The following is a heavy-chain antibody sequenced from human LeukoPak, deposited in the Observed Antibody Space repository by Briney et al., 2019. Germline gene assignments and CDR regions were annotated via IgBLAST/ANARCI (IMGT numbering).Heavy chain of an antibody. D-gene: IGHD1-7*01. CDR2: IRSKTYGGTT. CDR1: GFSFGDDG. Sequence: PGGSLRLSCTTASGFSFGDDGLTWVRQAPGKGLEWVGLIRSKTYGGTTEYAASVKGRFTMSRDDSKSIGYLQMNSLKTEDTAVYYCTMDMVLSMTGTMRYYGLDVWGQGTTVTVSS. J-gene: IGHJ6*02. CDR3: TMDMVLSMTGTMRYYGLDV. V-gene: IGHV3-49*04.